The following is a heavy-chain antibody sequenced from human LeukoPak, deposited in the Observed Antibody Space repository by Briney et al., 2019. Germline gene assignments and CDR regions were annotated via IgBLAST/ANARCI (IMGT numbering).Heavy chain of an antibody. CDR2: ISYDGSNK. V-gene: IGHV3-30*18. CDR3: AKGGYGDYGPPDY. J-gene: IGHJ4*02. CDR1: GFTFSSYG. D-gene: IGHD4-17*01. Sequence: GGSLRLSCAASGFTFSSYGMHWVRQAPGKGLEWVAVISYDGSNKYYADSVKGRFTISRDNSKNTLYLQMNSLRAEDTAVYYCAKGGYGDYGPPDYWGQGTLVTVSS.